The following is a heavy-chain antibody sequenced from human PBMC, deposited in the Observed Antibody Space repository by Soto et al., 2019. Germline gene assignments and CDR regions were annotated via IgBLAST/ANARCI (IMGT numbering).Heavy chain of an antibody. J-gene: IGHJ5*02. D-gene: IGHD3-9*01. CDR1: GFTVSSNY. V-gene: IGHV3-66*01. CDR2: IYSGGST. Sequence: HPGGSLRLSCAASGFTVSSNYMSWVRQAPGKGLEWVSVIYSGGSTYYADSVKGRFTISRDNSKNTLYLQMNSLRAEDTAVYYCARALRYFDNPAPRGNWFEPWGQGTLVTVSS. CDR3: ARALRYFDNPAPRGNWFEP.